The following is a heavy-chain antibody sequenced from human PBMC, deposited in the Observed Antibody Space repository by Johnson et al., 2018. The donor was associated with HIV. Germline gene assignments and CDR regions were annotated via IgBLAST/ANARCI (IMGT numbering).Heavy chain of an antibody. Sequence: VQLVESGGGVVQPGRSLRLSCAASGFTFSSYAMHWVRQAPGKGLAWVSYISSSGSTIYYADSVKGRFTISRDNAKNSLYLQMNSLRAEDTAVFYCAREMAWEDAFDIWGQGTMVTVSS. CDR2: ISSSGSTI. CDR1: GFTFSSYA. J-gene: IGHJ3*02. V-gene: IGHV3-48*04. D-gene: IGHD5-24*01. CDR3: AREMAWEDAFDI.